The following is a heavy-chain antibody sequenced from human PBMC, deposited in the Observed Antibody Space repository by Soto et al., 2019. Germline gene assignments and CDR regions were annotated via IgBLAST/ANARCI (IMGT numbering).Heavy chain of an antibody. V-gene: IGHV3-13*01. CDR2: IGTGGDT. CDR1: GFTFSSYD. D-gene: IGHD5-12*01. J-gene: IGHJ4*02. Sequence: VQLVESGGALVQPGGSLRLSCAASGFTFSSYDFHWVRQPPGEGLEWVSAIGTGGDTYYQVSVKGRFTISRENAENSVYLQMNSLRAEDTAVYYCAREDTAYGMSHLDYWGQGSLVTVSS. CDR3: AREDTAYGMSHLDY.